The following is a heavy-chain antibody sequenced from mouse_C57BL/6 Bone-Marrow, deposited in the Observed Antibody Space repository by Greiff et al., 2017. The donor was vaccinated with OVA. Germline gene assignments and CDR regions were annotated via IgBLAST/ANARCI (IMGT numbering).Heavy chain of an antibody. V-gene: IGHV14-1*01. J-gene: IGHJ2*01. D-gene: IGHD3-2*02. CDR3: TTSQTAQVEDY. Sequence: VQLQQSGAELVRPGASVKLSCTASGFTIKDYYMHWVKQRPEQGLEWIGRIGPEDGDTEYAPKFQGKATMTADTSSNTAYLQLSSLTSEDTAVYYCTTSQTAQVEDYWGQGTTLTVSS. CDR1: GFTIKDYY. CDR2: IGPEDGDT.